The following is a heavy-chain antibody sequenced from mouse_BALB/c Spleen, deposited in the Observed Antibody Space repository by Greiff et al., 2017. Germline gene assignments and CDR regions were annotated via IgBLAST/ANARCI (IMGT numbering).Heavy chain of an antibody. J-gene: IGHJ3*01. CDR3: AREGRLAWFAY. D-gene: IGHD4-1*01. CDR2: IDPANGNT. Sequence: VQLKESGAELVKPGASVKLSCTASGFNIKDTYMHWVKQRPEQGLEWIGRIDPANGNTKYDPKFQGKATITADTSSNTAYLQLSSLTSEDTAVYYCAREGRLAWFAYWGQGTLVTVSA. V-gene: IGHV14-3*02. CDR1: GFNIKDTY.